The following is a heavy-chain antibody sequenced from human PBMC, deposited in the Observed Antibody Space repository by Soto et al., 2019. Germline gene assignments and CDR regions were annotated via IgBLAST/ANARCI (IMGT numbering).Heavy chain of an antibody. CDR2: IIPILGIA. CDR3: ARDSSGSSGDY. Sequence: SVKVSCKASGGTFSSYTISWVRQAPEQGLEWMGRIIPILGIANYAQKFQGRVTITADKSTSTAYMELSSLRSEDTAVYYCARDSSGSSGDYWGQGTLVTVSS. CDR1: GGTFSSYT. V-gene: IGHV1-69*04. D-gene: IGHD6-19*01. J-gene: IGHJ4*02.